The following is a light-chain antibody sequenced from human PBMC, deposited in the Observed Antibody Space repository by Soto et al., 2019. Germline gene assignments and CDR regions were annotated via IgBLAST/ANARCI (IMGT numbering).Light chain of an antibody. CDR3: STWDDSLNGWV. J-gene: IGLJ3*02. CDR2: NND. Sequence: QSVLTQPPSASETPGQRVAISCSGSTSNIGDNTVHWYQQLPGTAPKLLIYNNDRRPSGVPGRFSGSKSGTSASLAISGLQSEDEADYFCSTWDDSLNGWVFGGGTKLTVL. CDR1: TSNIGDNT. V-gene: IGLV1-44*01.